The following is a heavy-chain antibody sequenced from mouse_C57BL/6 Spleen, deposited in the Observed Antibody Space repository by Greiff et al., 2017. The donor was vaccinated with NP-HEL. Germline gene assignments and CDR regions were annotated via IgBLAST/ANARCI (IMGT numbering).Heavy chain of an antibody. CDR3: ARHSDYYGTDYYAMDY. J-gene: IGHJ4*01. Sequence: EVMLVESGGDLVKPGGSLKLSCAASGFTFSSYGMSWVRQTPDKRLEWVATISSGGSYTYYPDSVKGRFTISRDNAKNTLYLQMSSLKSEDTAMYYCARHSDYYGTDYYAMDYWGQGTSVTVSS. CDR1: GFTFSSYG. CDR2: ISSGGSYT. D-gene: IGHD1-1*01. V-gene: IGHV5-6*01.